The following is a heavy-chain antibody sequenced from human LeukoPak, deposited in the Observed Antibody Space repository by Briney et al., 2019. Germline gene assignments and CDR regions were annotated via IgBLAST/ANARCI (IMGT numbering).Heavy chain of an antibody. J-gene: IGHJ4*02. V-gene: IGHV3-7*04. CDR2: IKQDGSKK. CDR1: GFPFSSYW. D-gene: IGHD5-24*01. Sequence: GGSLTLSCVASGFPFSSYWMTWVRQAPGKGLEWVANIKQDGSKKSYVDSVKGRFTISRDNAKNSLYLQMNSLRAEDTAIYYCTRVGYIDEGIDYWGQGTLVTVSS. CDR3: TRVGYIDEGIDY.